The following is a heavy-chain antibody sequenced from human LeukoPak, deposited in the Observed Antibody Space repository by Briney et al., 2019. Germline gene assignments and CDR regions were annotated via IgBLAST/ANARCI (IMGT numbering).Heavy chain of an antibody. Sequence: SVRVSCKASGGTFSSYAISWVRQAPGQGLEWMGGIIPIFGTANYAQKFQGRVTITADESTSTAYMELSSLRSEDTAVYYCARVRSYYGSGSYFGSLYYMDVWGKGTTVTVSS. J-gene: IGHJ6*03. V-gene: IGHV1-69*01. CDR2: IIPIFGTA. CDR1: GGTFSSYA. D-gene: IGHD3-10*01. CDR3: ARVRSYYGSGSYFGSLYYMDV.